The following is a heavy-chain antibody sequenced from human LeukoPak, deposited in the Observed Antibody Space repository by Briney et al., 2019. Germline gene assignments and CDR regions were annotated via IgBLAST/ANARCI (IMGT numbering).Heavy chain of an antibody. CDR2: IYHSGTT. D-gene: IGHD3-9*01. J-gene: IGHJ4*02. V-gene: IGHV4-4*02. CDR1: GDSLRSSNW. CDR3: AKKIFCIPPACYPAVF. Sequence: SETLSLTCAVSGDSLRSSNWWSWVRQPPGKGLEWIGEIYHSGTTNYNPSLKSRVTISMDTSKNQFSLNLRSVTAADTAVYYCAKKIFCIPPACYPAVFGGQEPLVP.